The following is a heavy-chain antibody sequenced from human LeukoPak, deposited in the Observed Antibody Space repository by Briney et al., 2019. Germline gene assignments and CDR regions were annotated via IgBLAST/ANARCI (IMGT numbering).Heavy chain of an antibody. D-gene: IGHD2-15*01. V-gene: IGHV1-2*02. Sequence: VASVKVSCKASGYTFTGFYIHWLRRAPGQGLEWMGWMNPNSGDANYAPKFQGRVTMTRDTSITTAYMDLSSLRFDDTAVYYCARGRSGNWFDPWGQGSPVTVSS. CDR3: ARGRSGNWFDP. J-gene: IGHJ5*02. CDR1: GYTFTGFY. CDR2: MNPNSGDA.